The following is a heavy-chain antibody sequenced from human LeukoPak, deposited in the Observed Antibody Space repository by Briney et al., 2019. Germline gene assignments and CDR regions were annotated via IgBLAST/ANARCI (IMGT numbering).Heavy chain of an antibody. Sequence: GGSLRLSCAASGFSFSSHWMHWVRQAPGKGLVWVSRINSDGSITSNADSVKGRFTISRDNAKNTLFLQMNSLRAEDTAVYYCVRDLWNYYVSSGYYYEDYWGQGTLVTVSS. CDR1: GFSFSSHW. J-gene: IGHJ4*02. V-gene: IGHV3-74*01. D-gene: IGHD3-22*01. CDR3: VRDLWNYYVSSGYYYEDY. CDR2: INSDGSIT.